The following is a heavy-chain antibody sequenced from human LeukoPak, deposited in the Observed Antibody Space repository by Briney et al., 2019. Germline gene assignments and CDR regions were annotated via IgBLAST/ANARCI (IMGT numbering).Heavy chain of an antibody. CDR1: GFTFSSYS. V-gene: IGHV3-48*04. CDR2: ISSTSSTI. J-gene: IGHJ4*02. CDR3: ARGQHVDAYYFDY. Sequence: GGSLRLSCAASGFTFSSYSMNWVRQAPGKGLEWVSYISSTSSTIYYADSVKGRFTISRDNAKNSLYLQMNSLRAEDTAVYYCARGQHVDAYYFDYWGQGTLVTVSS. D-gene: IGHD5-12*01.